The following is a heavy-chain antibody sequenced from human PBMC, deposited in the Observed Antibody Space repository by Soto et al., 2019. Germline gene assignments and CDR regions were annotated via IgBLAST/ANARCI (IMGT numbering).Heavy chain of an antibody. V-gene: IGHV4-59*01. CDR2: VYNSGST. D-gene: IGHD6-13*01. Sequence: PSETLSLTCTVSGGSISSNYWTWIRQPPGKGLEWIGYVYNSGSTNYNPSLKSRVTISEDTSKCQFSLKVNSMTAADTAVYYCARYRREAVAGYTLDNWGQGISVTVSS. J-gene: IGHJ4*02. CDR1: GGSISSNY. CDR3: ARYRREAVAGYTLDN.